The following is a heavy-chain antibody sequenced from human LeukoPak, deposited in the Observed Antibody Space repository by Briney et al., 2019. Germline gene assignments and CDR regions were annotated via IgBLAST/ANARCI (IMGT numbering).Heavy chain of an antibody. J-gene: IGHJ6*03. Sequence: SVKVSCKASGYTFTSYDINWVRQATGQGLEWMGWMNPNSGNTGYAQKFQGRVTMTRNTSISTAYMELSSLRSEDTAVYYCARGPPHYYYMDVWGKGTTVTVSS. V-gene: IGHV1-8*01. CDR3: ARGPPHYYYMDV. CDR1: GYTFTSYD. CDR2: MNPNSGNT.